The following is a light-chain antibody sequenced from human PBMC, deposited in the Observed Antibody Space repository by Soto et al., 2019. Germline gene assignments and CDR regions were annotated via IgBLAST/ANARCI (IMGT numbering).Light chain of an antibody. CDR3: QQYGSSPLT. J-gene: IGKJ4*01. Sequence: EIGLTQSPGTLSLFPGERATLSCRASQSVSTYLAWYQQKPGQAPRLLIYDATNRATGIPARFSGSGSGTDFTLTISSLEAEDIAVYYCQQYGSSPLTFGGGTKVEIK. CDR1: QSVSTY. V-gene: IGKV3-11*01. CDR2: DAT.